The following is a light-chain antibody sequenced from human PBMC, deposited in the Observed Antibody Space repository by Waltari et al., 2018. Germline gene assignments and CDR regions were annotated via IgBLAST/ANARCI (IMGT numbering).Light chain of an antibody. J-gene: IGLJ3*02. V-gene: IGLV3-21*04. CDR1: NIATKS. CDR2: YDT. CDR3: QVWDDTTNSGV. Sequence: YVVTQPPSVSVAPGKTATLTCGGQNIATKSVNGYQQKSGQAPVLVMFYDTDRPPGIPARFSGSNSGNTATLTISWVEAGDEADYHCQVWDDTTNSGVFGGGTRLTVL.